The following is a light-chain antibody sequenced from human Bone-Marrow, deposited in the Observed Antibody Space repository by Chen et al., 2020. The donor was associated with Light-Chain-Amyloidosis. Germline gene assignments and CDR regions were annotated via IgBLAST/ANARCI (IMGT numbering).Light chain of an antibody. CDR1: NIGSTS. CDR3: QVWDRSSDRPV. V-gene: IGLV3-21*03. Sequence: SYVLTQPSSVSVAPGKTATMAWGGNNIGSTSVHWYQQTPGQAPLLVVYDDSDRPSGIPERLSGSNSGNTATLTISRVEAGDEADYYCQVWDRSSDRPVFGGGTKLTVL. CDR2: DDS. J-gene: IGLJ3*02.